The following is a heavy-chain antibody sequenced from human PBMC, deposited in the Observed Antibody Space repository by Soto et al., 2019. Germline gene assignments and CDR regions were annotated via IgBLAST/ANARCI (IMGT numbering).Heavy chain of an antibody. Sequence: QLPLQESGPGLVKPSETLSLTCTVSGGSISSSSYYWGWIRQPPGKGLEWIGSIYYSGSTYYNPSLKSRVTISVDTSKNQFSLKLSSVTAADTAVYYCARHQPSTVNDAFDIWGQGTMVTVSS. V-gene: IGHV4-39*01. CDR3: ARHQPSTVNDAFDI. CDR1: GGSISSSSYY. J-gene: IGHJ3*02. CDR2: IYYSGST. D-gene: IGHD4-17*01.